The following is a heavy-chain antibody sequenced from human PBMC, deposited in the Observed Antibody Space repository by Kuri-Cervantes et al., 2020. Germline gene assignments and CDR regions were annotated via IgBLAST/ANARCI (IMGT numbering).Heavy chain of an antibody. V-gene: IGHV3-21*03. CDR1: GFTFSSYS. Sequence: GGSLRLSCAASGFTFSSYSMNWFRQAPGKGLEWVSSISSSSSYIYYADSVKGRFTISRDNAKNSLYLQMNSLRAEDTAVYYCTRYTYYYDSGSYYNVAPWGQGTMVTVSS. CDR2: ISSSSSYI. J-gene: IGHJ5*02. D-gene: IGHD3-10*01. CDR3: TRYTYYYDSGSYYNVAP.